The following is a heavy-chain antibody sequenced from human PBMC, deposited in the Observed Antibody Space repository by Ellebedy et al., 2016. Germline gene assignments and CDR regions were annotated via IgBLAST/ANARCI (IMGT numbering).Heavy chain of an antibody. D-gene: IGHD5-18*01. J-gene: IGHJ4*02. CDR1: GSIFTNYW. CDR3: VRKSGGYSQIVDY. Sequence: GESLKISCDASGSIFTNYWIGWVRQLPGKGLEWMAFIHPGDSDTRYSQSFQGQVTISADKSISTAYLQWNSLKASDTAMYYCVRKSGGYSQIVDYWGQGTLVTVSS. CDR2: IHPGDSDT. V-gene: IGHV5-51*01.